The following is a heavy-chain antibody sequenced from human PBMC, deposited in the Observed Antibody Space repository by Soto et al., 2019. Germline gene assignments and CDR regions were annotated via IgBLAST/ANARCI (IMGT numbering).Heavy chain of an antibody. Sequence: EVQLLASGGGLVQPGGSLRLSCAASGFTFSTYAMSWVRQAPGQGLEWVSGISGSGDSTYYADSVKGRFTISRDNSKNTLYLQMNSLRGDDTAVYYCAKDPDDGDLHWYSDLWGRRTLVTVAS. J-gene: IGHJ2*01. D-gene: IGHD4-17*01. CDR3: AKDPDDGDLHWYSDL. CDR1: GFTFSTYA. V-gene: IGHV3-23*01. CDR2: ISGSGDST.